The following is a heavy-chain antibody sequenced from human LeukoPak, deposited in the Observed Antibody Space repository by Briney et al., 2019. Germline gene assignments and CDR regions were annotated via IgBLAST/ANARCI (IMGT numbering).Heavy chain of an antibody. J-gene: IGHJ4*02. D-gene: IGHD1-14*01. CDR1: GGSISPYY. CDR2: IYYSGST. CDR3: ARGITFFDY. Sequence: SETLSLTCTVSGGSISPYYGSWIRQPPGKGLEWIGYIYYSGSTKYNPSLKSRVTISLDTSKNQFSLKLKSVTAADTAIYYCARGITFFDYWGQGTLVTVSS. V-gene: IGHV4-59*01.